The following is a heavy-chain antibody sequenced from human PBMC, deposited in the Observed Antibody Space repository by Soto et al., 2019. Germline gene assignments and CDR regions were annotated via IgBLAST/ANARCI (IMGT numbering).Heavy chain of an antibody. CDR3: ARHRFFTNGVCFLSYFDH. J-gene: IGHJ4*02. D-gene: IGHD2-8*01. V-gene: IGHV4-39*01. CDR1: GGSISSGDYY. Sequence: SETLSLTCTVSGGSISSGDYYWGWIRQPPGKGLEWIGNIYFGGSTYYNPSLQSRVTISVDTSKKQFSLKLSSATAADTAVYYCARHRFFTNGVCFLSYFDHWGQGILVTVSS. CDR2: IYFGGST.